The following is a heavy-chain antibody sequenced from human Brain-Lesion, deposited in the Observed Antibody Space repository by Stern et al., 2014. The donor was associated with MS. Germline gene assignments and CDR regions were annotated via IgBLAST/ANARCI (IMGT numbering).Heavy chain of an antibody. CDR2: ISVGTAYI. CDR3: ARVDCSGTNCFYYYYGMDV. CDR1: GFTFNSYS. Sequence: VHLVESGGGLVKPGGSLRLSCEASGFTFNSYSLNWVPQAPGKGLERVSSISVGTAYIYYADSVKGRFTISRDNAKNSLFLQMNTLRAEDTGVYYCARVDCSGTNCFYYYYGMDVWGQGTTVTVSS. V-gene: IGHV3-21*01. J-gene: IGHJ6*02. D-gene: IGHD2-2*01.